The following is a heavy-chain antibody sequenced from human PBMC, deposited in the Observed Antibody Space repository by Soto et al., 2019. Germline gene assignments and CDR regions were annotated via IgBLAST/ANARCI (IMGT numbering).Heavy chain of an antibody. J-gene: IGHJ4*02. D-gene: IGHD6-13*01. Sequence: PSETLSLTCTVSGGSISSSSYYWGWIRQPPGKGLEWIGSIYYSGSTYYNPSLKSRVTISVDTSKNQFSLKLSSVTAADTAVYYCARGPTHAAGRGYFDYWGQGTQVTVSS. CDR2: IYYSGST. V-gene: IGHV4-39*07. CDR3: ARGPTHAAGRGYFDY. CDR1: GGSISSSSYY.